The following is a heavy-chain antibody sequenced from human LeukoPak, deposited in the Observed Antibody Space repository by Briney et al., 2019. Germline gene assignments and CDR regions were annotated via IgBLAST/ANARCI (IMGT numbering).Heavy chain of an antibody. J-gene: IGHJ1*01. CDR1: GFTFSNAW. V-gene: IGHV3-15*01. CDR2: IKSKTDGGTT. CDR3: TTGYCGSTGCSTGRVEH. Sequence: PGGSLRLSCAASGFTFSNAWMSWVRQAPGKGLEWVGRIKSKTDGGTTDYAAPVKDRFTISRDDPKNTVYLQMNSLRTEDAAVYYCTTGYCGSTGCSTGRVEHWGQGTLVTVSS. D-gene: IGHD2-2*01.